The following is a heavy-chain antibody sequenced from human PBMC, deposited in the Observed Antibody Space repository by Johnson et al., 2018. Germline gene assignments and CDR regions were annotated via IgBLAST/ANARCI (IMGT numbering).Heavy chain of an antibody. D-gene: IGHD2-21*02. CDR3: ATEGSSGDTGFEY. V-gene: IGHV3-30*02. CDR2: IKHNKKY. Sequence: VQLLESGGGVVHPGESLRLSCAASGFAFSSYGMHWVRQAPGKGLEWVAFIKHNKKYIPYADSVKGRFTISRDNSKNTLYLQMNSLRAEDTAVYYCATEGSSGDTGFEYWGRGDLVTVSS. J-gene: IGHJ4*02. CDR1: GFAFSSYG.